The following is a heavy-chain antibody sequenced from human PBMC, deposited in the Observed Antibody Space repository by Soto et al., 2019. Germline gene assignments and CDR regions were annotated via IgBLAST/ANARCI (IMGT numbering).Heavy chain of an antibody. CDR1: GGYISSGGYS. D-gene: IGHD7-27*01. CDR2: IYHSGST. V-gene: IGHV4-30-2*01. J-gene: IGHJ5*02. CDR3: ARVPGP. Sequence: LQLQESGSGLVKPSQTLSLTCAVSGGYISSGGYSWNWIRQPPGKGLEWIGYIYHSGSTYYNPSLKSRVTISVDRSKNQFSLKLSSVTAADTAVYYCARVPGPWGQGTLVTVSS.